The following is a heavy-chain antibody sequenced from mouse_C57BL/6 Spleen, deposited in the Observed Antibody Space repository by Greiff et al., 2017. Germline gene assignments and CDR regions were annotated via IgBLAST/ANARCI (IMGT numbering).Heavy chain of an antibody. J-gene: IGHJ4*01. CDR1: GFTFSSYG. D-gene: IGHD2-12*01. Sequence: EVKVVESGGDLVKPGGSLKLSCAASGFTFSSYGMSWVRQTPDKRLEWVATISSGGSYTYYPDSVKGRFTISRDNAKNTLYLQRSSLKSEDTAMYYFSIHQLDYAMDYWGHGTSVTVSS. CDR2: ISSGGSYT. V-gene: IGHV5-6*01. CDR3: SIHQLDYAMDY.